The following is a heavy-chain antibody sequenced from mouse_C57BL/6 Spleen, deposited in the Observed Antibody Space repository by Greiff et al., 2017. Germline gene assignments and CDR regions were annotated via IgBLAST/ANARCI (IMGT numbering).Heavy chain of an antibody. CDR2: IHPNSGST. Sequence: QVQLQQPGAELVKPGASVKLSCKASGYTFTSYWMHWVKQRPGQGLEWIGMIHPNSGSTNYNEKFKSKATLTVDKSSSTAYMQLSSLTFEYSAGYYCARVYDGYYHYAMDYWGQGTSVTVSS. V-gene: IGHV1-64*01. J-gene: IGHJ4*01. CDR1: GYTFTSYW. CDR3: ARVYDGYYHYAMDY. D-gene: IGHD2-3*01.